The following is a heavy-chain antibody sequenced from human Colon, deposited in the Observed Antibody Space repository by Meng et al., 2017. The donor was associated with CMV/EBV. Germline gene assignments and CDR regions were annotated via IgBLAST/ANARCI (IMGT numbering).Heavy chain of an antibody. Sequence: GESLKISCAASQFIFNNYWMSWVRQAPGKGLEWVANINQDGSETYYVDSVKGRFTISRDHAKKSLYLQMTSLRAEDTALYYCARIYDDGGAHYGMDVWGQGTTVTVSS. V-gene: IGHV3-7*01. D-gene: IGHD4/OR15-4a*01. CDR3: ARIYDDGGAHYGMDV. CDR2: INQDGSET. J-gene: IGHJ6*02. CDR1: QFIFNNYW.